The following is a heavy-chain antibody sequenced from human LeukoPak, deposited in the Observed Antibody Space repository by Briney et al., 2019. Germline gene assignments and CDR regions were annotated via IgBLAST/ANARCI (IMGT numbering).Heavy chain of an antibody. CDR1: GFTFSSYG. CDR2: IWYDGSNK. J-gene: IGHJ4*02. Sequence: GRSLRLSCAASGFTFSSYGMHWVRQAPGKGLEWVAVIWYDGSNKYYADSAKGRFTISRDNSKNTLYLQMNSLRAEDTAVYYCARGYYDSSGYFGTPFDYWGQGTLVTVSS. V-gene: IGHV3-33*01. CDR3: ARGYYDSSGYFGTPFDY. D-gene: IGHD3-22*01.